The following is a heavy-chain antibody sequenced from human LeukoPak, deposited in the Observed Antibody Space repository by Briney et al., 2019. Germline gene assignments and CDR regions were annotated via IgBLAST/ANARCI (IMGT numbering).Heavy chain of an antibody. CDR1: GFTFSGYS. V-gene: IGHV3-48*01. J-gene: IGHJ4*02. CDR2: ISSSSSII. Sequence: GGSLGLSCSASGFTFSGYSMNWVRQAPGKGLEWVSYISSSSSIIYYADSVKGRLTISRDNAKNSLYLQMNSLRAEDTAVYYCARENSFWSGYYFDFWGQGTLVTVSS. CDR3: ARENSFWSGYYFDF. D-gene: IGHD3-3*01.